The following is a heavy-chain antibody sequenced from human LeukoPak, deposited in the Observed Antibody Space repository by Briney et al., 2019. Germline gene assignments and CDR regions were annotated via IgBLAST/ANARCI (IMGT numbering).Heavy chain of an antibody. CDR3: ARESRQWLVRGYYYYGMDV. CDR2: MNPNSGNT. J-gene: IGHJ6*02. D-gene: IGHD6-19*01. Sequence: ASVKVSCKASGYTFTSYDINWVRQATGQGLEWMGWMNPNSGNTGYAQKFQGRVTMTRNTSISTAYMELSSLRSEDTAVYHCARESRQWLVRGYYYYGMDVWGQGTTVTVSS. V-gene: IGHV1-8*01. CDR1: GYTFTSYD.